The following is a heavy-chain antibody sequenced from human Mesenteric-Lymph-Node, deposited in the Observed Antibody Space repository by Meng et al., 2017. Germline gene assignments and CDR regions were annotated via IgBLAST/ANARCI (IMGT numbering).Heavy chain of an antibody. CDR3: TKADWIVVSWFDP. D-gene: IGHD3-22*01. CDR2: ITASGGDT. Sequence: GSLRLSCAASGFTFSRFAMGWVRLAPGKGLEWVALITASGGDTYHAESVRGRFTISRDNVKNTLDLQMDSLRVEDTALYYCTKADWIVVSWFDPWGQGILVTVSS. J-gene: IGHJ5*02. CDR1: GFTFSRFA. V-gene: IGHV3-23*01.